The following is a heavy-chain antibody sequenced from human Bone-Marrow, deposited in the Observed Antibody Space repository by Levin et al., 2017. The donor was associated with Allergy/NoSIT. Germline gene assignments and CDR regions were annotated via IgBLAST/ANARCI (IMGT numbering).Heavy chain of an antibody. Sequence: SQTLSLTCTVSGGSISSGGYYWSWIRQHPGKGLEWIVYIYYSGSTHYNPSLKSRVTISVDTSKNQFSLKLSSVTAADTAVYYCARGGRQLETRNKIVVVPAAIYYWGQGTLVTVSS. CDR3: ARGGRQLETRNKIVVVPAAIYY. J-gene: IGHJ4*02. V-gene: IGHV4-31*03. CDR1: GGSISSGGYY. D-gene: IGHD2-2*02. CDR2: IYYSGST.